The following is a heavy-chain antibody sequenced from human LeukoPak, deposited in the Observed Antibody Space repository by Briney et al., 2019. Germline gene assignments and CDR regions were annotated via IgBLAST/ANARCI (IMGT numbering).Heavy chain of an antibody. CDR1: GYTFTSYY. D-gene: IGHD1-1*01. Sequence: GASGKVSCKAAGYTFTSYYIHLGRQAPGQGLGWMGIINLSGSSTSYAQKFQGRVTMTRDKSTSTVYMELSSLRSEDTAVYYCARGGALRGTPYDYWGQGTLVTVSS. V-gene: IGHV1-46*01. CDR3: ARGGALRGTPYDY. CDR2: INLSGSST. J-gene: IGHJ4*02.